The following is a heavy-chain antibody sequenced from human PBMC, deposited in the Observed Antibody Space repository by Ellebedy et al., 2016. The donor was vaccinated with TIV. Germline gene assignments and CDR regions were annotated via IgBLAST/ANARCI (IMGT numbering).Heavy chain of an antibody. Sequence: MPSETLSLTCTVSGASITRSPYNWGWVRQPPGTGLEWIGVIHDSGKTYYNPSLKSQVVISIDASNNQFSLKMTSVTVADTAVYYCARDLGYCSSTSCYGWRFDPWGQGTLVTVSS. CDR1: GASITRSPYN. D-gene: IGHD2-2*01. V-gene: IGHV4-39*07. J-gene: IGHJ5*02. CDR2: IHDSGKT. CDR3: ARDLGYCSSTSCYGWRFDP.